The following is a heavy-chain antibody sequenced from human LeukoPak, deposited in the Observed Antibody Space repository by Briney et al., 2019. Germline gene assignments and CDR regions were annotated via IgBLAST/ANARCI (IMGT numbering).Heavy chain of an antibody. CDR1: GYTFTSYY. CDR3: ARRALDHYDFSYYFDY. Sequence: ASVKVSCKASGYTFTSYYMHWVRQAPGQGLEWMGVINPSGGRTTYAQKLQGRVTMTRDTSTSTVYMELSSLRSEDTAVYYCARRALDHYDFSYYFDYWGQGTLVTVSS. J-gene: IGHJ4*02. CDR2: INPSGGRT. D-gene: IGHD3-3*01. V-gene: IGHV1-46*04.